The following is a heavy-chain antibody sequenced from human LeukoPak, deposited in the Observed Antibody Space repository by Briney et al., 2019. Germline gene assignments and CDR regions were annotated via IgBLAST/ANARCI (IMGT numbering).Heavy chain of an antibody. CDR1: GGTFSSYA. CDR2: IIPIFGTA. D-gene: IGHD2-15*01. J-gene: IGHJ4*02. CDR3: ASGEVVASRPFFDY. V-gene: IGHV1-69*05. Sequence: VASVKVSCKASGGTFSSYAISWVRQAPGQGLEWMGGIIPIFGTANYAQKFQGRVTITTDESTRTAYMELSSLRSEDTAVYYCASGEVVASRPFFDYWGQGTLVTVSS.